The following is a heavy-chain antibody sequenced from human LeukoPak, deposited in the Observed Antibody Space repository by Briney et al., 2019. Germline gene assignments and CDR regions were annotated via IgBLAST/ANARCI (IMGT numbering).Heavy chain of an antibody. CDR3: ARAISGSFDY. CDR2: IYSGGST. J-gene: IGHJ4*02. D-gene: IGHD1-26*01. V-gene: IGHV3-66*01. CDR1: GFTVSSNY. Sequence: PGGSLRLSCAASGFTVSSNYMSWVRQAPGKGLEWVSVIYSGGSTYYADSVKGRFTISRDNSKNTLCLQMNSLRAEDTAVYYCARAISGSFDYWGQGTLVTVSS.